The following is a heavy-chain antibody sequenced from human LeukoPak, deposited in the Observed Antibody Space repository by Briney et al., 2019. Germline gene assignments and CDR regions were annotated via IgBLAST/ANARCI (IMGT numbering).Heavy chain of an antibody. Sequence: PSETLSLTCAISGHSTTRGYYWAWFRQSPGKGLEWIATFFQSHKSFYNASLESRVTMSLDTSKSQFSLNLTSVTAADTAVYYCARVLSAPYLLDSWGRGTQVTVSS. V-gene: IGHV4-38-2*01. J-gene: IGHJ4*02. CDR2: FFQSHKS. CDR3: ARVLSAPYLLDS. D-gene: IGHD2-15*01. CDR1: GHSTTRGYY.